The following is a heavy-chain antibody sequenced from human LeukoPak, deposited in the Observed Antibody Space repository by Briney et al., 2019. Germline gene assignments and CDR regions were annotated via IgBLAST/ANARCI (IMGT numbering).Heavy chain of an antibody. CDR2: IYHSGST. J-gene: IGHJ4*02. Sequence: SETLSLTCAVSGYSISSGYYWGWIRQPPGKGLEWIGSIYHSGSTYYNPSLKSRVTISVDTSKNQFSLNLSSVTAADTAVYYCARKSTATGDFDYWGQGTLVTVSS. CDR3: ARKSTATGDFDY. CDR1: GYSISSGYY. V-gene: IGHV4-38-2*01. D-gene: IGHD1-14*01.